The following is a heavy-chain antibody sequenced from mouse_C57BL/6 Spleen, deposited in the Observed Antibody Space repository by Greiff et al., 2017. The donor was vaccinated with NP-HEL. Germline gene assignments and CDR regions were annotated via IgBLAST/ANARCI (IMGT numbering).Heavy chain of an antibody. CDR3: ASSANGDLPGFAY. CDR2: INPSSGYT. V-gene: IGHV1-7*01. J-gene: IGHJ3*01. CDR1: GYTFTSYW. D-gene: IGHD4-1*01. Sequence: QVQLQQSGAELAKPGASVKLSCKASGYTFTSYWMHWVKQRPGQGLEWIGYINPSSGYTKYNQKFKDKATLTADKSSSTAYMQLSSLTYEDSAVYYCASSANGDLPGFAYWGQGTLVTVSA.